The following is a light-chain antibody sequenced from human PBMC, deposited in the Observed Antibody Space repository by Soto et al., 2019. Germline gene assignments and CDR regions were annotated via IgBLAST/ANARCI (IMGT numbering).Light chain of an antibody. CDR2: GAS. Sequence: EIVLTQSPGTLSLSPGERATHSCRASQSVSSSYLAWYQQKPGHAPRLLIYGASSRATGIPDRFSGSGSGTDFTLTISRLEPEDFAVYYCQQYGSSPRVTFGGGTKVEIK. V-gene: IGKV3-20*01. CDR3: QQYGSSPRVT. CDR1: QSVSSSY. J-gene: IGKJ4*01.